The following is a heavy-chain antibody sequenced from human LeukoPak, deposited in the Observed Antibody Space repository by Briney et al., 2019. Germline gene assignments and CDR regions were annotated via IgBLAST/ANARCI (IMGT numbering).Heavy chain of an antibody. D-gene: IGHD2-15*01. V-gene: IGHV3-23*01. J-gene: IGHJ4*02. CDR1: GFTFNNYA. CDR2: IFGSGGSA. Sequence: PGGSLRLSCAASGFTFNNYAMYWVRQAPGKGLEWASGIFGSGGSAHYADSVKGRFTISRDNSKNTVYLQLDSLRVEDTAVYYCGKTTVGYSSGRYPGWPVDYWGQGPLVTVSS. CDR3: GKTTVGYSSGRYPGWPVDY.